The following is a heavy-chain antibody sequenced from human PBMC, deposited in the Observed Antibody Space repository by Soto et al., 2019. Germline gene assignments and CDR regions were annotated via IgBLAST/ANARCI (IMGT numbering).Heavy chain of an antibody. CDR3: ARALGITIFGVIAEYFQH. V-gene: IGHV1-3*01. CDR1: GYTFTSYA. D-gene: IGHD3-3*01. J-gene: IGHJ1*01. CDR2: INAGNGNT. Sequence: QVQLVQSGAEVKKPGASVKVSCRASGYTFTSYAMHWVRQAPGQRLEWMGWINAGNGNTKYSQKFQGRVTITRDTSASTAYKELSSLRSGDTAVYYCARALGITIFGVIAEYFQHWGQGTLVTVSS.